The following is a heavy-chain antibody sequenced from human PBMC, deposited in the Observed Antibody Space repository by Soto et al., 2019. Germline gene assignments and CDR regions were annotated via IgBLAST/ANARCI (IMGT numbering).Heavy chain of an antibody. CDR1: GYTFTSYD. D-gene: IGHD3-22*01. J-gene: IGHJ6*02. Sequence: QVQLVQSGAEVKKPGASVKVSCKASGYTFTSYDINWVRQATGQGLEWMGWMNPNSGNTGYAQKFQGRVTMTRNTSISTAYMELSSVRSEDTAVYYCARGRYYYDSSGTYGMDVWGQGTTVTVSS. CDR3: ARGRYYYDSSGTYGMDV. V-gene: IGHV1-8*01. CDR2: MNPNSGNT.